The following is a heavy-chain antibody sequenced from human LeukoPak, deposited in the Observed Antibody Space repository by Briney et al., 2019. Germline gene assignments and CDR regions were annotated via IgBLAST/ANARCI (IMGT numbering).Heavy chain of an antibody. CDR2: IKQDGSEK. CDR3: ASLRGVTRSPVDY. J-gene: IGHJ4*02. Sequence: GGSLRLSCAASGFTFSSNWMSWVRQAPGKGLEWVANIKQDGSEKYHVDSVKGRFTISRDNAKNSLYLQMNSLRAEDTAVYYCASLRGVTRSPVDYWGQGTLVTVSS. D-gene: IGHD3-10*01. V-gene: IGHV3-7*01. CDR1: GFTFSSNW.